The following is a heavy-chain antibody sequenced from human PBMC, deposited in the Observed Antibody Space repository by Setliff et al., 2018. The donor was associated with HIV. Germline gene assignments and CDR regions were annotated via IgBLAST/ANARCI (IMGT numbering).Heavy chain of an antibody. V-gene: IGHV1-69*10. Sequence: ASVKVSCKASGGNFRSYGISWVRQAPGQGLEWMGGIIPMSGIANYAQKFQGRVTITADKSTSTAYLELSSLRSEDTAVYYCATQVAAAGICYWGQGTLVTVSS. CDR3: ATQVAAAGICY. CDR1: GGNFRSYG. J-gene: IGHJ4*02. CDR2: IIPMSGIA. D-gene: IGHD6-13*01.